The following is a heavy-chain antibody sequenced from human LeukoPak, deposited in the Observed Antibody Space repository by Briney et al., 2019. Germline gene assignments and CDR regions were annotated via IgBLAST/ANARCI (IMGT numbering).Heavy chain of an antibody. J-gene: IGHJ4*02. D-gene: IGHD5-24*01. V-gene: IGHV4-31*03. CDR2: MYYSGST. Sequence: SETLSLTCTVSGGSISSGGYHWSWTRQHPGKGLEWIGYMYYSGSTYYNPSLKSRVTISVDTSKNQFSLKLTSVTAADTAVYYCSRGEGEMATMDYWGQGTLVTVSS. CDR3: SRGEGEMATMDY. CDR1: GGSISSGGYH.